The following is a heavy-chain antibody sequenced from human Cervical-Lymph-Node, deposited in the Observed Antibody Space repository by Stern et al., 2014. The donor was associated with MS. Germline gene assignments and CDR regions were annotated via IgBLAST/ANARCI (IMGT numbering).Heavy chain of an antibody. J-gene: IGHJ6*02. CDR3: AKRFGYSSSWYRGGYYYYGMDV. Sequence: VQLVESGGGVVQPGRSLRLSCAASGFTFSSYGMHWVRQAPGKGLEWGAGISYDGSNKYYADSVKGRFTISRDNSKNTLYLQMNSLRAEDTAVYYCAKRFGYSSSWYRGGYYYYGMDVWGQGTTVTVSS. CDR2: ISYDGSNK. V-gene: IGHV3-30*18. D-gene: IGHD6-13*01. CDR1: GFTFSSYG.